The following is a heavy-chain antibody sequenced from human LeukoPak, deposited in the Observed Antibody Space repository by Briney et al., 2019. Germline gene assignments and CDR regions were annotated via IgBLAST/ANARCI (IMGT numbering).Heavy chain of an antibody. CDR3: AADQTPLGSRGGDAFDI. D-gene: IGHD4-23*01. J-gene: IGHJ3*02. CDR2: IVVGSGNT. Sequence: VASVKVSCKASGFTFTSSAVQWVRQARGQRLEWIGWIVVGSGNTNYAQKFQERVTITRDMSTSTAYMELSSLRSEDTAVYYCAADQTPLGSRGGDAFDIWGQGTMVTVSS. V-gene: IGHV1-58*01. CDR1: GFTFTSSA.